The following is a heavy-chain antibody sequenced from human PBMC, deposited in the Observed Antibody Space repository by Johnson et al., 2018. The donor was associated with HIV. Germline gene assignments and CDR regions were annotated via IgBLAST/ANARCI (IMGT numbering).Heavy chain of an antibody. J-gene: IGHJ3*02. D-gene: IGHD4-23*01. V-gene: IGHV3-53*01. CDR2: IYSGGST. CDR3: ARDRRSTVGPGEAFDI. Sequence: VQLVESGGGLIQPGGSLRLSCAASGFTVSSNYKSWVRQAPGKGLEWVSVIYSGGSTYYADSVKGRFTISRDNSKNTLYLQMNSLRAEDTAVYYCARDRRSTVGPGEAFDIWGQGTMVTVSS. CDR1: GFTVSSNY.